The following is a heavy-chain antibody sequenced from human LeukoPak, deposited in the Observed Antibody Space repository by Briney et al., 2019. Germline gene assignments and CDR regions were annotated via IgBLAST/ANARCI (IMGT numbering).Heavy chain of an antibody. D-gene: IGHD3-9*01. CDR3: ARDVRSVLRYFDWSDY. V-gene: IGHV3-20*04. Sequence: GGSLRLSCAASGFTFSNAWMSWVRQAPGKGLEWVSGISWNSGSIGYADSVKGRFTISRDNAKNSLYLQMNSLRAEDTAVYYCARDVRSVLRYFDWSDYWGQGTLVTVSS. J-gene: IGHJ4*02. CDR1: GFTFSNAW. CDR2: ISWNSGSI.